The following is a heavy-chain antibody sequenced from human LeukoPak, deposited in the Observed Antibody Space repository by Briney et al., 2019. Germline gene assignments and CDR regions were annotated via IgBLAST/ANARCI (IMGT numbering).Heavy chain of an antibody. J-gene: IGHJ3*02. Sequence: GGSLRLSCAASEFTFDDYGMSLVRQAPGKGLEWVSGINRNGGSRGYADSVKGRFTISRDNARNSLYLQMNSLRAEDTALYHCARVLDSSSSRAFDIWGQGTMVTVSS. V-gene: IGHV3-20*01. CDR2: INRNGGSR. CDR1: EFTFDDYG. CDR3: ARVLDSSSSRAFDI. D-gene: IGHD6-6*01.